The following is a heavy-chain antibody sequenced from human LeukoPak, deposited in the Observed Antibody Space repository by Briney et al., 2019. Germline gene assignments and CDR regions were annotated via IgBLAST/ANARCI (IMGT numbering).Heavy chain of an antibody. CDR1: GFTFSGSA. J-gene: IGHJ3*02. Sequence: GGSLRLSCAASGFTFSGSAMHWVRQASGKGLEWVGRIRSKANSYATAYAASVKGRFTISRDDSKNTAYLQMNSLRAEDTAVYYCARDSQRGIVVVTAIPDAFDIWGQGTMVTVSS. CDR3: ARDSQRGIVVVTAIPDAFDI. D-gene: IGHD2-21*02. CDR2: IRSKANSYAT. V-gene: IGHV3-73*01.